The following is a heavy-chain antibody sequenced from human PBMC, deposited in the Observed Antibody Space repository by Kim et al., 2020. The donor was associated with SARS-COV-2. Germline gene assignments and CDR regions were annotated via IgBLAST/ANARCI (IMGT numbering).Heavy chain of an antibody. CDR2: ISGSGGST. J-gene: IGHJ3*02. CDR3: AKVVATVTQAPDAFDI. Sequence: GGSLRLSCAASGFTFSSYAMSWVRQAPGKGLEWVSAISGSGGSTYYADSVKGRFTISRDNSKNTLYLQMNSLRAEDTAVYYCAKVVATVTQAPDAFDIWGQGTMVTVSS. V-gene: IGHV3-23*01. D-gene: IGHD4-17*01. CDR1: GFTFSSYA.